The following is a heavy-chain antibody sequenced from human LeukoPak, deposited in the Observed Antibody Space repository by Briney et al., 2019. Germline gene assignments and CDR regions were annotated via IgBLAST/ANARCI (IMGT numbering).Heavy chain of an antibody. CDR1: GYSFTSYW. V-gene: IGHV5-51*01. CDR3: ARSVDAFDI. Sequence: GESLKISCQGSGYSFTSYWIGWVRQMPGKGLEWIVIIYPGDSDTRYSPSFQAQVTIPADKSISTAYLQWSSLKASDTAMYYCARSVDAFDIWGQGTMVTVSS. J-gene: IGHJ3*02. CDR2: IYPGDSDT.